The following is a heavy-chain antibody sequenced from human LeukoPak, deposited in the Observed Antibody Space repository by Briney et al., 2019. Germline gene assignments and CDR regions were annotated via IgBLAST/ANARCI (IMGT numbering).Heavy chain of an antibody. J-gene: IGHJ4*02. D-gene: IGHD1-1*01. Sequence: GGSLRLSCAASGFTFDDYAMHWVRQAPGKGLEWVSAINWNSGNIGYADSVKGRFTISRDKAKKSLYLQMNSLRAEDMALYFCAKGRSAWNGVFHFDYWGQGTLVTVSS. CDR1: GFTFDDYA. V-gene: IGHV3-9*03. CDR2: INWNSGNI. CDR3: AKGRSAWNGVFHFDY.